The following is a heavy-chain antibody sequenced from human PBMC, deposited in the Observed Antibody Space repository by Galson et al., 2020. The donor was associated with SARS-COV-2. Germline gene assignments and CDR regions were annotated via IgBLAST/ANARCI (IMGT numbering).Heavy chain of an antibody. CDR1: GFSLSTSGKC. Sequence: SGPTLVKPTQTLTLTCTFSGFSLSTSGKCVSWIRQPPGKALEWLARIDWDDDKYYSTSLKTRLTISKDTSKNQVVLTMTNMDPVDTATYYCARGIGYCSSTSCSDYYYYGMDVWGQGTTVTVSS. V-gene: IGHV2-70*11. CDR3: ARGIGYCSSTSCSDYYYYGMDV. J-gene: IGHJ6*02. CDR2: IDWDDDK. D-gene: IGHD2-2*01.